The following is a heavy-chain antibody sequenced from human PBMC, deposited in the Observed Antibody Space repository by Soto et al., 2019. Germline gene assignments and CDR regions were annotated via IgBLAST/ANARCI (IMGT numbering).Heavy chain of an antibody. Sequence: SQTLCLTWTVSGGSISSYDWIWIRQPPEKGLEWIGYIYYSGSTNYNPSLKSRVTISVDTSKNQFSLKLSSVTAADTAVYYCARRYSSAFDIWGQGTMVTVSS. J-gene: IGHJ3*02. CDR1: GGSISSYD. D-gene: IGHD6-13*01. CDR2: IYYSGST. CDR3: ARRYSSAFDI. V-gene: IGHV4-59*08.